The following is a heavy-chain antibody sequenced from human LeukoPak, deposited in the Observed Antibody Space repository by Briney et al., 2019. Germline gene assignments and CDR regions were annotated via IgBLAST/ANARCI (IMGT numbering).Heavy chain of an antibody. V-gene: IGHV4-61*02. J-gene: IGHJ4*02. CDR2: IYTSGST. CDR1: GGSISSSSYY. CDR3: ARDPGYSSSWYYFDY. D-gene: IGHD6-13*01. Sequence: PSETLSLTCTVSGGSISSSSYYWSWIRQPAGKGLEWIGRIYTSGSTNYNPSLKSRVTMSVDTSKNQFSLKLSSVTAADTAVYYCARDPGYSSSWYYFDYWGQGTMVTVSS.